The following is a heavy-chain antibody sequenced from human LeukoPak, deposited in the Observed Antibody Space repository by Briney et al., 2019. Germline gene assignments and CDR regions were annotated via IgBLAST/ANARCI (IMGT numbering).Heavy chain of an antibody. V-gene: IGHV4-39*07. CDR1: GGSISSGRYF. CDR3: ARASHDYGDYSHFDY. J-gene: IGHJ4*02. D-gene: IGHD4-17*01. CDR2: INHSGST. Sequence: SETLSLTCTVSGGSISSGRYFWGWIRQPPGKGLEWIGEINHSGSTNSNPSLKSRVTISVDTSKNQFSLKVNSVTAADTAVYYCARASHDYGDYSHFDYWGQGTLVTVSS.